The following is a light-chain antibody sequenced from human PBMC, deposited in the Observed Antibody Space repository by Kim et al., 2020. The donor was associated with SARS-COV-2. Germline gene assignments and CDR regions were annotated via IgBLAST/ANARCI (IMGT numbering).Light chain of an antibody. CDR3: QQYNNWPPGT. CDR1: QSVGSR. V-gene: IGKV3-15*01. CDR2: GAS. J-gene: IGKJ2*02. Sequence: EMVMTQSPATLSVSPGESATLSCRASQSVGSRLAWYQQKPGQSPRLLIYGASARATGIPARFGGSGSGTDFSLTISSLQSEDFAVYYCQQYNNWPPGTFGQGTKLEI.